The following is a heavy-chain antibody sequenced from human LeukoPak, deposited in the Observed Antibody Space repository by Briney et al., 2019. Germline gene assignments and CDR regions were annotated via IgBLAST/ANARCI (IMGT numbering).Heavy chain of an antibody. J-gene: IGHJ4*02. Sequence: GGSLRLSCAASGFTFSNYSMNWVRQAPGKGLEWVSYISSTSRTIYYADSVKGRFTISRDNAKNSLYLQMNSLKDEDTAVYYCARGGLAYCGGDCYAIRSNWGQGTLVTVSS. D-gene: IGHD2-21*02. CDR2: ISSTSRTI. V-gene: IGHV3-48*02. CDR3: ARGGLAYCGGDCYAIRSN. CDR1: GFTFSNYS.